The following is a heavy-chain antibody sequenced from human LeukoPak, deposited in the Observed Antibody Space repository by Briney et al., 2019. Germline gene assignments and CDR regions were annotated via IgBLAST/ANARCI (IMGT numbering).Heavy chain of an antibody. V-gene: IGHV4-34*01. CDR1: GGSFSGYY. CDR2: INHSGST. CDR3: ARQWLVSPLFDY. J-gene: IGHJ4*02. D-gene: IGHD6-19*01. Sequence: SETLSLTCAVYGGSFSGYYWSWIRQPPGKGLEWIGEINHSGSTNYNPSLKSRVTMSVDTSKNQLSLKLSSVTAADTAVYYCARQWLVSPLFDYWGQGTLVTVSS.